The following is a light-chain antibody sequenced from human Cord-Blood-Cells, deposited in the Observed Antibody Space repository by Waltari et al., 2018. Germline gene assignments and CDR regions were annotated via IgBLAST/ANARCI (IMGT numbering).Light chain of an antibody. J-gene: IGLJ3*02. CDR1: RSDVGSYNL. V-gene: IGLV2-23*01. Sequence: QSALTQPASVSGSPGQSLTLPCTGTRSDVGSYNLVSWYQQHPGKAPKLMIYEGSKRPSGVSNRFSGSKSGNTASLTISGLQAEDEADYYCCSYAGSRVFGGGTKLTVL. CDR2: EGS. CDR3: CSYAGSRV.